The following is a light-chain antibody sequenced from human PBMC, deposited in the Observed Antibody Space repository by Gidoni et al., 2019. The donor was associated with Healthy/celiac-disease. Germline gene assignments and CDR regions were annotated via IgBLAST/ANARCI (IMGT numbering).Light chain of an antibody. CDR1: NIGSKN. Sequence: SYELTQPLSVSVALGQTARITCGGQNIGSKNVHWYQQKPGQAPVLVIYRDSNRPSGIPERFSGSNSGNTATLTISRAQAGDEADYSCQVWDSSTAVVFGGGTKLTVL. CDR2: RDS. J-gene: IGLJ2*01. V-gene: IGLV3-9*01. CDR3: QVWDSSTAVV.